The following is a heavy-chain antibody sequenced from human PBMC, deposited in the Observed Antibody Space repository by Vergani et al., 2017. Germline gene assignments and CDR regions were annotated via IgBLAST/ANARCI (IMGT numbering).Heavy chain of an antibody. CDR3: ARNIPPQGGGAFDI. CDR2: IIPILGIA. J-gene: IGHJ3*02. V-gene: IGHV1-69*02. D-gene: IGHD2-2*02. Sequence: QVQLVQSGAEVKKPGSSVKVSCKASGGTFSSYTISWVRQAPGQGLEWMGRIIPILGIANYAQKFQGRVTITADKSTNTAYMELSSLRSEDTPVYYCARNIPPQGGGAFDIWGQGTMVTVSS. CDR1: GGTFSSYT.